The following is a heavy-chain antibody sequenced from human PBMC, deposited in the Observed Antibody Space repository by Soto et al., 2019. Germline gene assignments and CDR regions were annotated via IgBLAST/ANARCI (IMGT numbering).Heavy chain of an antibody. J-gene: IGHJ5*02. D-gene: IGHD1-26*01. CDR2: IYSGGST. CDR3: SRDYRLDP. Sequence: GGSLRLSCAASGFTVSSNYMSWVRQAPGKGLEWVSFIYSGGSTYYADSVKGRFTISRDNSKNTLYLQMNSLRAEDTAVYYCSRDYRLDPSGQGTLVIVSS. CDR1: GFTVSSNY. V-gene: IGHV3-66*01.